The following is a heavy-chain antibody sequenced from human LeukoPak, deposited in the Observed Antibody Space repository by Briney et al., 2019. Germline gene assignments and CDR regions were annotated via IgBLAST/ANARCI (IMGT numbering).Heavy chain of an antibody. CDR2: INPNSGGT. J-gene: IGHJ5*02. CDR3: AREGITAPETNWFDP. Sequence: ASVKVSCKASGYTFTSYGISWVRQAPGQGLEWMGWINPNSGGTNYAQKFQGRVTMTRDTSISTAYMELRRLRSDDTAVYYCAREGITAPETNWFDPWGQGTLVTVSS. D-gene: IGHD1-20*01. CDR1: GYTFTSYG. V-gene: IGHV1-2*02.